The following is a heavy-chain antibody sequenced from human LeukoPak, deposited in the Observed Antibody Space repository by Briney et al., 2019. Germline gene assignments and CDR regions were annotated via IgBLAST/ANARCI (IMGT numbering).Heavy chain of an antibody. J-gene: IGHJ6*02. Sequence: KAGGSLRPSCAASGFTFSSYSMNWVRQAPGKGLEWVSSINSKSRYIYYADSVKGRFTISRDNSKNTLYLQMNSLRAEDTAVYYCARTRSGSYFLGTLYYYYGMDVWGQGTTVTVSS. CDR3: ARTRSGSYFLGTLYYYYGMDV. CDR2: INSKSRYI. V-gene: IGHV3-21*01. D-gene: IGHD1-26*01. CDR1: GFTFSSYS.